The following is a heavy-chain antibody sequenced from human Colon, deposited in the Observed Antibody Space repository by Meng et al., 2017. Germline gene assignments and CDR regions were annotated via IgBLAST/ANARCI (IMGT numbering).Heavy chain of an antibody. CDR3: AHQAVAGTRGWFDP. J-gene: IGHJ5*02. CDR1: GYTFTGYY. CDR2: INPNSGGT. Sequence: GQVVQSGAEVKKPGASVKVSCKASGYTFTGYYMHWVRQAPGQGLEWMGRINPNSGGTNYAQKFQGRVTMTRDTSISTAYMELSRLRSDDTAVYYCAHQAVAGTRGWFDPWGQGTLVTVSS. D-gene: IGHD6-19*01. V-gene: IGHV1-2*06.